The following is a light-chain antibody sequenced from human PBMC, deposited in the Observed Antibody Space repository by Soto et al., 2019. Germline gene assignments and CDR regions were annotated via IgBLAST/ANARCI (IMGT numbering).Light chain of an antibody. CDR3: ISYTGSSTSYV. J-gene: IGLJ1*01. V-gene: IGLV2-14*01. CDR1: SSDIGNYDY. Sequence: QSVLTQPASVSGSPGQSITISCSGTSSDIGNYDYVAWYQQFPGKTPKLMIYGVSSRPSGVSSRFSGSKSGNTASLTISGLQAGDEADYYCISYTGSSTSYVFGSGTKVTVL. CDR2: GVS.